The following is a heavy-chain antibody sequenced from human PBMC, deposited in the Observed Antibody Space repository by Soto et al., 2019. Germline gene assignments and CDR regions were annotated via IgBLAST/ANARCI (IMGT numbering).Heavy chain of an antibody. D-gene: IGHD2-21*02. CDR3: ARSYCGDNCALDY. CDR1: GFIFSSFP. V-gene: IGHV3-30-3*01. Sequence: PGGSLRLSCAASGFIFSSFPMHWVRQAPGKGLEWVAVVSKDGSDKHYADSVKGRFTISRDNSENTLHLQMNSLRPEDTGVYYRARSYCGDNCALDYWGQGTPVTVSS. J-gene: IGHJ4*02. CDR2: VSKDGSDK.